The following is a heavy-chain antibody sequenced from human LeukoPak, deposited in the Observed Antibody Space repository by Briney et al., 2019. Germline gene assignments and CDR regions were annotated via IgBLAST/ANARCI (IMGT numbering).Heavy chain of an antibody. CDR2: ISAYNGNT. V-gene: IGHV1-18*04. J-gene: IGHJ4*02. D-gene: IGHD2-2*01. Sequence: ASVKVSCKASGYTFTGYYIHWVRQAPGQGLEWMGWISAYNGNTNYAQKLQGRVTMTTDTSTSTAYMELRSLRSEDTAVYYCARVRYCSSTSCYDPFDYWGQGTLVTVSS. CDR3: ARVRYCSSTSCYDPFDY. CDR1: GYTFTGYY.